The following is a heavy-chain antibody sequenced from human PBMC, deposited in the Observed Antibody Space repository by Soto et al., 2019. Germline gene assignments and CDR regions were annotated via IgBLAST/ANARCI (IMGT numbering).Heavy chain of an antibody. D-gene: IGHD1-7*01. J-gene: IGHJ4*02. CDR1: GGSFSGYY. V-gene: IGHV4-34*01. Sequence: SETLSLTCAVYGGSFSGYYWSWIRQPPGKGLEWIGEINHSGSTNYNPSLKSRVTISVDTSKNQFSLKLSSVTAADTAVYYCASLTGTTLGWGQGTLVTVSS. CDR3: ASLTGTTLG. CDR2: INHSGST.